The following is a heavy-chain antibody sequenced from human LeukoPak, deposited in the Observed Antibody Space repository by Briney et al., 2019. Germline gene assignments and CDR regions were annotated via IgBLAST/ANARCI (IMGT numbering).Heavy chain of an antibody. D-gene: IGHD1-26*01. CDR3: ARGPYSGSYLVGYFDY. CDR1: GFTFDDYA. CDR2: ISWNSGSI. J-gene: IGHJ4*02. Sequence: GGSLRLSCAASGFTFDDYAMHWVRQAPGKGLEWVSGISWNSGSIGYADSVKGRFTISRDNAKNSLYLQMNGLRAEDTAVYYCARGPYSGSYLVGYFDYWGQGTLVTVSS. V-gene: IGHV3-9*01.